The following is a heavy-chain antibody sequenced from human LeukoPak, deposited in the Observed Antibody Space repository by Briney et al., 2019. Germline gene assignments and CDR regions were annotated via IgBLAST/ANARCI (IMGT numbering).Heavy chain of an antibody. CDR2: IFGSEST. D-gene: IGHD2-2*01. V-gene: IGHV4-4*07. CDR3: ARASIEGYCSRTSCYVWLDP. CDR1: GAYVSNYF. J-gene: IGHJ5*02. Sequence: PSETLSLTCTVFGAYVSNYFWSWIRQPAGKGLEWIGHIFGSESTNCNPSLKSRLTMSVDTSKNQLSLKLNSVTAADTAVYYCARASIEGYCSRTSCYVWLDPWGQGTLVTVSS.